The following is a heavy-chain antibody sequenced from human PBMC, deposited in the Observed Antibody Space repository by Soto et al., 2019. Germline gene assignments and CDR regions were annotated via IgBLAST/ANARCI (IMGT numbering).Heavy chain of an antibody. J-gene: IGHJ4*02. CDR3: ERRQVIGDSDDS. Sequence: QLQLQESGPGLVKPSETLSLTCTVAGGSISSSSYYWGWIRQPPGKWLEWIGCSYYSGRTYYNPSLKSRVSISVDTSKNQFALNRSSGTAVDTAVYYCERRQVIGDSDDSCGQGTLVTVSS. D-gene: IGHD4-17*01. V-gene: IGHV4-39*01. CDR1: GGSISSSSYY. CDR2: SYYSGRT.